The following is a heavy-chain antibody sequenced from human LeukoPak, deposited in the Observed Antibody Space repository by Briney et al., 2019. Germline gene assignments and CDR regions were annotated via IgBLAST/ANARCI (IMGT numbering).Heavy chain of an antibody. D-gene: IGHD3-22*01. Sequence: ASVKVSCKASGYTFTSYGISWVRQAPGQGLEWMGWISACNGNTNYAQKLQGRVTMTTDTSTSTAYMELRSLRSDDTAVYYCARVTYYYDSSGYGFDYWGQGTLVTVSS. CDR1: GYTFTSYG. V-gene: IGHV1-18*01. CDR2: ISACNGNT. J-gene: IGHJ4*02. CDR3: ARVTYYYDSSGYGFDY.